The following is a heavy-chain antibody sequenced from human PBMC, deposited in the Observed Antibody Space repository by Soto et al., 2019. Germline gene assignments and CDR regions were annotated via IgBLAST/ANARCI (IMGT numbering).Heavy chain of an antibody. V-gene: IGHV3-30*18. CDR1: GFRFGAYA. D-gene: IGHD5-12*01. J-gene: IGHJ4*02. CDR3: AKVREDLVLLVALDS. CDR2: ISEDGSRK. Sequence: QVQLVESGGGVVQPGKSVRLSCAASGFRFGAYAMHWVRQAPGKGLEWVAVISEDGSRKYYRDSVKGRFTISRDNSKNTLFLQMDRLRLEDTAVYSCAKVREDLVLLVALDSWGQGNRVTVSS.